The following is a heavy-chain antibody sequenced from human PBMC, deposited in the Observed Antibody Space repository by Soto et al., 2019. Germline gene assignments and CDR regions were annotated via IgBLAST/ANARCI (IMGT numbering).Heavy chain of an antibody. CDR3: AKYGGSNGMDV. Sequence: PGGSLRPSCAASGFTFSSYGMHWVRQAPGKGLEWVAVISYDGSNKYYADSVKGRFTIARDNSKNTPYLQMSSLGAEDTAVYYCAKYGGSNGMDVWGQGTTVTVSS. D-gene: IGHD3-10*01. CDR1: GFTFSSYG. CDR2: ISYDGSNK. J-gene: IGHJ6*02. V-gene: IGHV3-30*18.